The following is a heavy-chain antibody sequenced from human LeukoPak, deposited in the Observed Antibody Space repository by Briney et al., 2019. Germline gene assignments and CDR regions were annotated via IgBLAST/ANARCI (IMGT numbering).Heavy chain of an antibody. CDR1: GAYMSSYY. Sequence: SETLSLTCTISGAYMSSYYWSWIRQPAGKGLERIGRIHFSGSTNYNPSLNSRVTMSVSTSRTHFSLNLRSVTAADTAVYYCARDGRTNHDAFDIWGQGTTVTVSS. CDR2: IHFSGST. V-gene: IGHV4-4*07. D-gene: IGHD1-14*01. CDR3: ARDGRTNHDAFDI. J-gene: IGHJ3*02.